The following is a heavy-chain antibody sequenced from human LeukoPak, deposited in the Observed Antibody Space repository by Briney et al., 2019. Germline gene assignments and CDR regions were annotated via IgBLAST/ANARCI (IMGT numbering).Heavy chain of an antibody. J-gene: IGHJ4*02. Sequence: GGSLRLSCAASGFTFSNYWMSWVRQAPGKGLEWVANIKQDGSEKYYVDSVKGRFTISRDNAKNSLYLQMNSLRAEDTAVYYCARDDTMIFDYWGQGTLVTVSS. CDR1: GFTFSNYW. CDR2: IKQDGSEK. CDR3: ARDDTMIFDY. D-gene: IGHD3-22*01. V-gene: IGHV3-7*01.